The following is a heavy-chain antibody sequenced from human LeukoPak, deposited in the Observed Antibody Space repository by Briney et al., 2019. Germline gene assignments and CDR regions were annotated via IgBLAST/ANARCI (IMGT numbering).Heavy chain of an antibody. CDR3: ARVGAGYCSGGSCYGIDY. CDR2: ISAYNGNT. Sequence: ASVKVSCKASGYTFTSYGISWVQQAPGQGLEWMGWISAYNGNTNYAQKLQGRVTMTTDTSTSTAYMELRSLRSDDTAVYYCARVGAGYCSGGSCYGIDYWGQGTLVTVSS. D-gene: IGHD2-15*01. J-gene: IGHJ4*02. CDR1: GYTFTSYG. V-gene: IGHV1-18*01.